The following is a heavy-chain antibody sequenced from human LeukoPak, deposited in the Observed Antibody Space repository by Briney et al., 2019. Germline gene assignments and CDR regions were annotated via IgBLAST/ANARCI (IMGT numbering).Heavy chain of an antibody. CDR2: ISAYNGDT. V-gene: IGHV1-18*04. CDR1: GYTFTSYY. J-gene: IGHJ4*02. D-gene: IGHD6-19*01. Sequence: ASVKVSCKASGYTFTSYYMHWVRQAPGQGLEWMGWISAYNGDTNYAQRLQGRVTMTTDTSTSTAYLELRSLRSDDTAVYYCAREYSIGGFFDYWGQGTLVTVSS. CDR3: AREYSIGGFFDY.